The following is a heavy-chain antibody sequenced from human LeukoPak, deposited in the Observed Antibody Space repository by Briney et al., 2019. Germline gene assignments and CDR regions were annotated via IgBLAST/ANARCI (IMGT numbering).Heavy chain of an antibody. D-gene: IGHD3-16*01. V-gene: IGHV3-73*01. CDR3: TTPRRLRRPDY. J-gene: IGHJ4*02. CDR1: GFTFSGSA. CDR2: IRSKANSYAT. Sequence: GGSLKLSCAASGFTFSGSAMHWVRQASGKGLEWVGRIRSKANSYATAYAASVKGRFTISRDDSKNTAYLQMNGLKTEDTAVYYCTTPRRLRRPDYWGQGTLVTVSS.